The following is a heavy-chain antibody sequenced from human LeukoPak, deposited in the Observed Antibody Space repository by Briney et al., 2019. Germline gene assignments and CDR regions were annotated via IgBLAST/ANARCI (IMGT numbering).Heavy chain of an antibody. D-gene: IGHD3-22*01. CDR1: GGSISSSSYY. CDR2: IYYSGST. V-gene: IGHV4-39*01. J-gene: IGHJ4*02. CDR3: ASLIVVVITNNRYFDY. Sequence: PSETLSLTCTVSGGSISSSSYYWGWIRQPPGKGLEWIGSIYYSGSTYHNPSLKSRVTISVDTSKNQFSLKLSSVTAADTAVYYCASLIVVVITNNRYFDYWGQGTLVTVSS.